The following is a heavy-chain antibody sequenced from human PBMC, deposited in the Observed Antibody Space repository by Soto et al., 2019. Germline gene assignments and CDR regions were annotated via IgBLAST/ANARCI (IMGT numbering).Heavy chain of an antibody. CDR3: ARVPYSSSGQPLDY. Sequence: ASVKVSCKASGYTFTSYGISWVRQAPGQGLEWMGWISAYNGNTNYAQKLQGRVAMTTDTSTSTAYMELRSLRSDDTAVYYCARVPYSSSGQPLDYWGQGTLVTVSS. J-gene: IGHJ4*02. D-gene: IGHD6-6*01. CDR1: GYTFTSYG. CDR2: ISAYNGNT. V-gene: IGHV1-18*04.